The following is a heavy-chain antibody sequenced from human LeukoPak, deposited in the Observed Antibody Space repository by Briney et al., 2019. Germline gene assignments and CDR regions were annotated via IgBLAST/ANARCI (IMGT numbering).Heavy chain of an antibody. Sequence: PGGSLRLSCAASGFTFDDYAMHWVRQAPGKGLEWVSGISWNSGSIGYADSVKGRFTISRDNAKNSLYLQMNSLRAEDMALYYCAKDSLRDWNDGNLDYWGQGTLVTVSS. CDR2: ISWNSGSI. CDR3: AKDSLRDWNDGNLDY. CDR1: GFTFDDYA. D-gene: IGHD1-1*01. V-gene: IGHV3-9*03. J-gene: IGHJ4*02.